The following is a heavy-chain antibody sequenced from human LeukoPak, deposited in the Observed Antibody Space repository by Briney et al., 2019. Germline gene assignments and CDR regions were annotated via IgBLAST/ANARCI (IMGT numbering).Heavy chain of an antibody. CDR3: ARVGYYPNSGSTFDY. J-gene: IGHJ4*02. V-gene: IGHV4-34*01. CDR1: GGSFSEYY. CDR2: LNHRGST. D-gene: IGHD3-10*01. Sequence: SETLSLTCAVYGGSFSEYYWTWIRQPPGKGLEWIGELNHRGSTNYNPSLKSRVSLSVDTSKNQFSLRLNSVTAADSAVYFCARVGYYPNSGSTFDYWGLGTLVTVSS.